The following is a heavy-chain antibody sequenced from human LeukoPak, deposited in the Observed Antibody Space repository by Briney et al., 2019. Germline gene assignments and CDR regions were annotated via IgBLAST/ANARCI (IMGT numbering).Heavy chain of an antibody. CDR2: IYYSGST. Sequence: SETLSLTCTVSGGSISSYYWSWIRQPPGKGLEWIGYIYYSGSTNYNPSLKSRVTISVDTSKNQFSLKLSSVTAADTAVYYCASTYDYGGNSRIDAFDIWGQGTMVTVSS. D-gene: IGHD4-23*01. J-gene: IGHJ3*02. CDR3: ASTYDYGGNSRIDAFDI. CDR1: GGSISSYY. V-gene: IGHV4-59*01.